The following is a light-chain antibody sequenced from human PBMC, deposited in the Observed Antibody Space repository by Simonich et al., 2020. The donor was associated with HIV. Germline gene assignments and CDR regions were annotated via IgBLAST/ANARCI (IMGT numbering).Light chain of an antibody. CDR1: QNIRSW. V-gene: IGKV1-5*03. CDR2: QAS. Sequence: DIQMTQSPSTLSASVGDRVTIPCRASQNIRSWLAWYQQKPGKAPKLLIYQASSLESGVPSRFSGSGSGTDFTLTIRSLQPDDFATYYCQQYNSYSYTFGQGTKLEIK. J-gene: IGKJ2*01. CDR3: QQYNSYSYT.